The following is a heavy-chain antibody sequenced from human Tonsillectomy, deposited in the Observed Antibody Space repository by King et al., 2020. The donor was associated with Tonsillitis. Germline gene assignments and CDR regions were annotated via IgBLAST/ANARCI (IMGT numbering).Heavy chain of an antibody. J-gene: IGHJ3*02. D-gene: IGHD1-1*01. V-gene: IGHV3-11*01. CDR1: GFTFSNYY. Sequence: VQLVESGGGLFKPGGSLNLSCAASGFTFSNYYIGWFRQPPGKGLEWVDSIIIVGGTKYYADSVKGRFTISRDNAKNSLYLQMNSLRAEDTAVYYCARGGNDAAHDAFDIWGQGTMVTVSS. CDR3: ARGGNDAAHDAFDI. CDR2: IIIVGGTK.